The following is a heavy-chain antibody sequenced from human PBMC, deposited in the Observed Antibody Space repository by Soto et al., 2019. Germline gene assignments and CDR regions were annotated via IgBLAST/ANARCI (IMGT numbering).Heavy chain of an antibody. CDR2: INSDGSST. D-gene: IGHD6-19*01. J-gene: IGHJ4*02. Sequence: EVQLVESGGGLVQPGGSLRLSCAASGFTFSSYWMHRVRQAPGKGLVWVSRINSDGSSTSYADSVKGRFTISRDNAKNTLHLQMNSLRAEDTAVYYCAVAVAGPTAIGYWGQGTLVTVSS. CDR1: GFTFSSYW. CDR3: AVAVAGPTAIGY. V-gene: IGHV3-74*01.